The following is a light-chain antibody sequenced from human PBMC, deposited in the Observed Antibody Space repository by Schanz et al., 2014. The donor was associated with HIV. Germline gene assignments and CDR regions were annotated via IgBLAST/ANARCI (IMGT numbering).Light chain of an antibody. J-gene: IGKJ1*01. V-gene: IGKV1-5*01. CDR2: AAS. CDR1: QDIRAR. Sequence: DIQMTQSPSALSASVGDRVTITCRASQDIRARLAWYQQRPGKAPKVLIYAASSLQRGAPSRFSGSGSGTEFTLTISSLQSDDFATYYCQQYVGFFHTFGQGTKVEIK. CDR3: QQYVGFFHT.